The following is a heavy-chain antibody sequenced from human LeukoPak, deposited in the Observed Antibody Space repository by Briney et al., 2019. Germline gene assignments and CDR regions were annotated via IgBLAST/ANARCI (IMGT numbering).Heavy chain of an antibody. CDR3: ARGLGYSYGPDY. CDR2: IYYSGST. Sequence: PSETLSLTCTVSGDSISSYYWSWIRQPPGKGLEWIGYIYYSGSTSYNPSLKSRVTISVDTSKNQFSLKLSSVTAADTAVYYCARGLGYSYGPDYWGQGTLVTVSS. J-gene: IGHJ4*02. CDR1: GDSISSYY. D-gene: IGHD5-18*01. V-gene: IGHV4-59*12.